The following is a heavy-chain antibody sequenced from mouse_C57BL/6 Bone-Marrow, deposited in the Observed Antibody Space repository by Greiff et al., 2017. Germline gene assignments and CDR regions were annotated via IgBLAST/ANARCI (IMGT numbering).Heavy chain of an antibody. J-gene: IGHJ3*01. CDR2: ISSGGSYT. CDR1: GFTFSSYG. D-gene: IGHD4-1*01. V-gene: IGHV5-6*01. Sequence: EVQLVESGGDLVKPGGSLKLSCAASGFTFSSYGMSWVRQTPDKRLEWVATISSGGSYTYYPDSVKGRFTISRDNAKNTLYLQMSSLKSEDTAMYYCARLGSPFAYWGQGTLVTVSA. CDR3: ARLGSPFAY.